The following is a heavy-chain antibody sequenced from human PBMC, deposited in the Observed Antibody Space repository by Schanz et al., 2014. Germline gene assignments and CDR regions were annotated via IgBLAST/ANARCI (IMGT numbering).Heavy chain of an antibody. J-gene: IGHJ6*02. V-gene: IGHV3-43*02. CDR2: IDRDGGHT. D-gene: IGHD1-26*01. CDR3: AKDSRGSSFDMDV. CDR1: GFTFSTYA. Sequence: EVKLLESGGGLVQPGGSLRLSCAASGFTFSTYAMSWVRQAPGKGLEWVSLIDRDGGHTYYADSVKGRFTISRDNSKNSLYLQMNSLRTEDTALYYCAKDSRGSSFDMDVWGQGTTVTVSS.